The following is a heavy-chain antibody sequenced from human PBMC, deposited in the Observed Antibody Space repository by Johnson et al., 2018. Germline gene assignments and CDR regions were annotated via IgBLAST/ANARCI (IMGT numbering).Heavy chain of an antibody. D-gene: IGHD3-9*01. CDR1: GDSVSSNSAA. J-gene: IGHJ3*02. CDR2: TYYRSKWYN. V-gene: IGHV6-1*01. Sequence: QVQLVQSGPGLVKPSQTLSLTCAISGDSVSSNSAAWNWIRQSPSRGLEWLGRTYYRSKWYNDYAVSVKSRITINPDTSKNQFSLQLNSVTPEDTAVYYCASAVLRLFDRHDAFHIWGQGTMVTVSS. CDR3: ASAVLRLFDRHDAFHI.